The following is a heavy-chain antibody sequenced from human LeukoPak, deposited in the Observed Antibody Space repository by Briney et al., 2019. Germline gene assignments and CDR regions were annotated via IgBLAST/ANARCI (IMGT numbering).Heavy chain of an antibody. J-gene: IGHJ4*02. CDR1: GLTFTNYA. D-gene: IGHD1-26*01. CDR2: MSYGGGNE. V-gene: IGHV3-30-3*01. Sequence: PGGSLRLSCAASGLTFTNYALHWVRQAPGKGLEWVAVMSYGGGNEYYAESVKGRFTISRDDSKNTMYLQMSSLRTEDTAIYHCTRDFRIVVTDYWGQGTLVTVSS. CDR3: TRDFRIVVTDY.